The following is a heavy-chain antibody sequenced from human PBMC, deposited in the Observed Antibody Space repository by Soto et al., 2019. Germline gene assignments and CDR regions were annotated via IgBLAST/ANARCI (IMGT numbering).Heavy chain of an antibody. CDR1: GYSFTNYW. Sequence: GGALKISWKGSGYSFTNYWIAWVRQMPGNALKYLRIISSSDSDTRSSPSFHGQFTISVSQSINTPYLQWSLLKASDTAISSCSRHRFYGDSSSNYFDPWGQGTLVTVSS. V-gene: IGHV5-51*01. CDR3: SRHRFYGDSSSNYFDP. CDR2: ISSSDSDT. D-gene: IGHD4-17*01. J-gene: IGHJ5*02.